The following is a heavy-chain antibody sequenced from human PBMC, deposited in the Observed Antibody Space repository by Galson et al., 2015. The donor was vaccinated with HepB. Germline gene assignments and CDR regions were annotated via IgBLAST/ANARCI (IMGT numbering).Heavy chain of an antibody. Sequence: FWNWFRQHPGKDLEWIGYISNSGFTNQNPSLKSRITISVDTSKNQFSLDLTSVTAADTAVYYCARAPYRGNFGYFDLWGRGTLVTVSS. V-gene: IGHV4-31*02. D-gene: IGHD1-7*01. J-gene: IGHJ2*01. CDR1: F. CDR3: ARAPYRGNFGYFDL. CDR2: ISNSGFT.